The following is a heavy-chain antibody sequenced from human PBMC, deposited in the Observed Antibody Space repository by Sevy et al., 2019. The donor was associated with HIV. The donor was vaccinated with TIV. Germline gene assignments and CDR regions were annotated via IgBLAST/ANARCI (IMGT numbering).Heavy chain of an antibody. D-gene: IGHD6-13*01. V-gene: IGHV4-31*03. CDR1: GGSIRSGGYY. J-gene: IGHJ5*02. CDR3: ARAGTGSWYWFDP. CDR2: IYSRGSP. Sequence: SETLSLTCTVSGGSIRSGGYYWSWIRQHPGKGLEWIGYIYSRGSPYYNPSLKSRVTISIDTSKNQFSLSLSSMTAADTAVYYCARAGTGSWYWFDPWGQGTLVTVSS.